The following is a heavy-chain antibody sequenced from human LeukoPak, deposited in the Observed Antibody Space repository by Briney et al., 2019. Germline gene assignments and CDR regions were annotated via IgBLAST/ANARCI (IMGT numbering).Heavy chain of an antibody. V-gene: IGHV1-18*01. CDR1: GYTFTSYG. J-gene: IGHJ3*02. D-gene: IGHD3-22*01. CDR3: ARGGPAPHRITLIVVASSTDAFDI. CDR2: ISAYNGDT. Sequence: GASVKVSRKASGYTFTSYGISWVRQAPGQGLEWMGWISAYNGDTNYAQKLQGRVTMTTDTSTSTAYMELRSLRSDDTAVYYCARGGPAPHRITLIVVASSTDAFDIWGQGTMVTVSS.